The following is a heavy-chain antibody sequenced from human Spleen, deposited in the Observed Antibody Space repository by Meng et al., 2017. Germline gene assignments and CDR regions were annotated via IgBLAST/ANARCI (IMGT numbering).Heavy chain of an antibody. CDR2: IIPLSGST. J-gene: IGHJ4*02. D-gene: IGHD3-9*01. CDR3: ASGLPYFDWYRPGAFDY. V-gene: IGHV1-69*06. CDR1: GYSFTGYY. Sequence: SVKVSCKASGYSFTGYYIHWVRQAPGQGLEWLGGIIPLSGSTSYAPKFQARVTVTADKSTNTAYLELRSLRPEDTAVYFCASGLPYFDWYRPGAFDYWGQGTLVTVSS.